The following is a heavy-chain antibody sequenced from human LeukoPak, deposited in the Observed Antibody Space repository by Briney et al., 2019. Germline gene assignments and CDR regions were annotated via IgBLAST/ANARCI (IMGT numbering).Heavy chain of an antibody. CDR3: ARVARGGYNYYDSSGYYPIFDY. J-gene: IGHJ4*02. CDR2: ISSRSDTI. V-gene: IGHV3-48*01. Sequence: GGSLRLSCTASGFPFTTYTMNWVRQAPGKGLEWVSYISSRSDTIYYADSVKGRFTISRDNAKNSLYLQMNSLRAEDTAVYYCARVARGGYNYYDSSGYYPIFDYWGQGTLVTVSS. CDR1: GFPFTTYT. D-gene: IGHD3-22*01.